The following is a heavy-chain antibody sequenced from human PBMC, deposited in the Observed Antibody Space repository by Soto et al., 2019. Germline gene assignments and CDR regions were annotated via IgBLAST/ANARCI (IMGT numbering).Heavy chain of an antibody. CDR3: ARVQSDLYCSSTSCSRGYYYMDV. CDR2: ISAYNGNT. D-gene: IGHD2-2*01. CDR1: GYTFTSYG. V-gene: IGHV1-18*01. Sequence: GASVKVSCKASGYTFTSYGISWVRQAPGQGLEWMGWISAYNGNTNYAQKLQGRVTMTTDTSTSTAYMELRSLRSDDTAVYYCARVQSDLYCSSTSCSRGYYYMDVWGKGTTVTVS. J-gene: IGHJ6*03.